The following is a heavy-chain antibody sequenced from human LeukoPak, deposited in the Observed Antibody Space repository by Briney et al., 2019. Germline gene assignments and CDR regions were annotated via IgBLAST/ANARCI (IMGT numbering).Heavy chain of an antibody. V-gene: IGHV4-34*01. CDR1: GGSFSGYY. D-gene: IGHD6-19*01. CDR3: ARGCIRGWYYFDY. Sequence: SETLSLTCAVYGGSFSGYYLSWIRQPPGKGLEWIGEINHSGSTNYNPSLKSRVTISVDTSKNQFSLKLSSVTAADTAVYYCARGCIRGWYYFDYWGQGTLVTVSS. J-gene: IGHJ4*02. CDR2: INHSGST.